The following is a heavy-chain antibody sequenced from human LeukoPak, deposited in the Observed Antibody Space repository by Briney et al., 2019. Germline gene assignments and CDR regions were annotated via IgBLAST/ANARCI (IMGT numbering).Heavy chain of an antibody. V-gene: IGHV3-7*01. CDR1: GFTFSTYW. D-gene: IGHD4-17*01. Sequence: GGSLRLSCAASGFTFSTYWMTWVRQAPGKGLEWVANIKQDGSEKYYVDSVKGRFTIPRDNAKNSLYLQINSLRAEDTAVYYCARAGAYYYHYRDVWGKGTTATVSS. CDR2: IKQDGSEK. J-gene: IGHJ6*03. CDR3: ARAGAYYYHYRDV.